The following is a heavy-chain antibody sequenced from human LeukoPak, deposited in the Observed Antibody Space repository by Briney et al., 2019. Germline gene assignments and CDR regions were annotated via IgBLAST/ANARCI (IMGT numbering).Heavy chain of an antibody. V-gene: IGHV3-11*05. Sequence: GGCLRLSCAASGFTFSDYYMSWIRQAPGKGLEWVSYISSSSSYTDYADSVKGRFTISRDNAKNSLNLQMNSLRAEDTAVYYCARDSGYSGYSDYWGQGTLVTVSS. CDR2: ISSSSSYT. D-gene: IGHD5-12*01. J-gene: IGHJ4*02. CDR1: GFTFSDYY. CDR3: ARDSGYSGYSDY.